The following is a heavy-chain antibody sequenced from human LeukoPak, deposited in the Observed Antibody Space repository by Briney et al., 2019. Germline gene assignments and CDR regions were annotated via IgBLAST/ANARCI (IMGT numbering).Heavy chain of an antibody. D-gene: IGHD3-22*01. CDR1: GYTFSSCA. V-gene: IGHV7-4-1*02. CDR2: IDTKTGNP. J-gene: IGHJ4*02. CDR3: AIHPSDSSGYFSY. Sequence: ASVKVSCKASGYTFSSCAINWVRQAPGQGLEYMGWIDTKTGNPTYAQGFTGRFVFSLDTSISTAYLQISSLKAEDTAVYYCAIHPSDSSGYFSYWGQGALVTVSS.